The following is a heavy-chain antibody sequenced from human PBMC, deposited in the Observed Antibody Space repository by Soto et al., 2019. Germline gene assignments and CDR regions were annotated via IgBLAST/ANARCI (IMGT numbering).Heavy chain of an antibody. D-gene: IGHD3-10*01. Sequence: QVQLQESGPGLVKPSQTLSLTCTVSGGSISSGGYYWSWIRQHPGKGLEWIGYIDYSGSTYYNPSLKSRVTISVDTSKNQFSLKLSSVTAADTAVYYCARGITMVRGVGLFYFDYWGQGTLVTVSS. CDR3: ARGITMVRGVGLFYFDY. J-gene: IGHJ4*02. CDR1: GGSISSGGYY. CDR2: IDYSGST. V-gene: IGHV4-31*03.